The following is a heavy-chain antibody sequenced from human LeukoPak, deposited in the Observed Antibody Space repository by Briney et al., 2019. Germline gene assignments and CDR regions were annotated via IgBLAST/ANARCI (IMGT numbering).Heavy chain of an antibody. Sequence: PGGSLRLSCEASGFTFSRYGMSWVRQAPGKGLEWVSAIRGSGGSTYYADSVKGRFTISRDNSKNTLYLQMNSLRAEDTAVYYCAKVRKNSAWPPYEGNYYYYRNVGAKGPT. CDR2: IRGSGGST. CDR3: AKVRKNSAWPPYEGNYYYYRNV. D-gene: IGHD6-19*01. CDR1: GFTFSRYG. V-gene: IGHV3-23*01. J-gene: IGHJ6*03.